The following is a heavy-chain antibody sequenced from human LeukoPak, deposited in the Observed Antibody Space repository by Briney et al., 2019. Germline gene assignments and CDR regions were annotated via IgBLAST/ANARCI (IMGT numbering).Heavy chain of an antibody. CDR1: GSSFTICA. J-gene: IGHJ3*02. Sequence: ASGKLSRTASGSSFTICAIYWVRQAPGQGLEWMGWININTKNPTYAQGSTGQFVFSLDTSVSTAYLQISNLKAEDSAAYYCARGGVESRWASDIWGQGTMVTVSS. D-gene: IGHD2-21*01. CDR2: ININTKNP. V-gene: IGHV7-4-1*02. CDR3: ARGGVESRWASDI.